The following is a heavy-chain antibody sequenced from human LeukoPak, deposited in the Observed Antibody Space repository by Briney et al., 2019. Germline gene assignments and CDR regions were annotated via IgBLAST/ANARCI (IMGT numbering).Heavy chain of an antibody. V-gene: IGHV4-38-2*02. CDR1: GYSINSGYY. Sequence: PSETLSLTCAVSGYSINSGYYWGWIRQPPGKGLEWIGGIYHSGNTYYNSSLKSRVIISLDKSKNQFSLKLNSVTAADTAMYYCARDSRNVVVAATREDYYYYMDVWGKGTTVTVSS. CDR2: IYHSGNT. D-gene: IGHD2-15*01. CDR3: ARDSRNVVVAATREDYYYYMDV. J-gene: IGHJ6*03.